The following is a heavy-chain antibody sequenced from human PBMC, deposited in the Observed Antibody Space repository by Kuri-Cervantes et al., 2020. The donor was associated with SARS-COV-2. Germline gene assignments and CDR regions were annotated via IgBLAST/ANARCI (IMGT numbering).Heavy chain of an antibody. CDR2: IYYSGST. V-gene: IGHV4-30-4*01. Sequence: SETLSLTCTVSGGSISSGDYYWSWIRQPPGKGLEWIGYIYYSGSTYYNPSLKSRVTISVDTSKNQFSLKLSSVTAADTAVYYCARARYCSGGSCFFAYWGQGTLVTVSS. CDR1: GGSISSGDYY. CDR3: ARARYCSGGSCFFAY. J-gene: IGHJ4*02. D-gene: IGHD2-15*01.